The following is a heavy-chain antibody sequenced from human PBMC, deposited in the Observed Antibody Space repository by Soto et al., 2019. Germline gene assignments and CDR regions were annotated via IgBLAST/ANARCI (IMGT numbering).Heavy chain of an antibody. CDR1: GFTFSDYA. V-gene: IGHV3-23*01. CDR3: AMGAGDYYYYYMSV. D-gene: IGHD2-21*01. Sequence: GGSLRLSCAGSGFTFSDYAMNWLRQAPGKGLEWVSSIRGSGSGSYYPDSVKGRFTISRDNSKNTVYLQMGSLRDEDTAVYYCAMGAGDYYYYYMSVWGKGTTVTVSS. CDR2: IRGSGSGS. J-gene: IGHJ6*03.